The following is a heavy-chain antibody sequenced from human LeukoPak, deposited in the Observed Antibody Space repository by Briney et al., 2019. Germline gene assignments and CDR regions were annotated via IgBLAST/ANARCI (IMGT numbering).Heavy chain of an antibody. CDR2: IYYSGST. V-gene: IGHV4-30-4*01. D-gene: IGHD2-2*01. CDR3: ARDVTSIRYCSSTSCYGGGGFDY. CDR1: GGSISSGDYY. Sequence: SETLSLTRTVSGGSISSGDYYWSWIRQPPGKGLEWIGYIYYSGSTYYNPSLKSRVTISVDTSKNQFSLKLSSVTAADTAVYYCARDVTSIRYCSSTSCYGGGGFDYWGQGTLVTVSS. J-gene: IGHJ4*02.